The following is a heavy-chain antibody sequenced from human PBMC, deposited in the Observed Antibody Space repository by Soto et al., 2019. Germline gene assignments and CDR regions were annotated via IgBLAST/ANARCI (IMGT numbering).Heavy chain of an antibody. CDR2: ISSYNGNT. D-gene: IGHD3-10*01. Sequence: QFQLAQSGAEVKKPGSSVKVSCKASGYSFTSYGISWVRQAPGQGLELMGWISSYNGNTNYAQKLQGRVTMTTDTSTGTVYMELRSLRSDDTAVSDCARDNGFGESDVWGPGTTVTVSS. V-gene: IGHV1-18*01. CDR1: GYSFTSYG. CDR3: ARDNGFGESDV. J-gene: IGHJ6*02.